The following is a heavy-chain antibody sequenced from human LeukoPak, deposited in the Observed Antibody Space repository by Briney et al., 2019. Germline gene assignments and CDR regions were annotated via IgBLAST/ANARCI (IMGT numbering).Heavy chain of an antibody. J-gene: IGHJ4*02. CDR2: IYTSGST. V-gene: IGHV4-59*10. CDR3: ARASSPYFDY. Sequence: SETLSLTCAVYGGSFSGYYWSWIRQPAGKGLEWIGRIYTSGSTNYNPSLKSRVTMSVDTSKNQFSLKLSSVTAADTAVYYCARASSPYFDYWGQGTLVTVSS. CDR1: GGSFSGYY. D-gene: IGHD2-2*01.